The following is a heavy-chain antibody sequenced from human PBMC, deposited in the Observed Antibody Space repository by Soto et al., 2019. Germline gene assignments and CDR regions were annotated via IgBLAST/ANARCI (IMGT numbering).Heavy chain of an antibody. CDR2: IYHSGST. CDR1: GGSISSSNW. Sequence: SETLSLNCAVSGGSISSSNWWSWVRQPPGKGLEWIGEIYHSGSTNYNPSLKSRVTISVDKSKNQFSLKLSSVTAADSAVYYCATLKVGATTFDYWGQGTLVTVSS. CDR3: ATLKVGATTFDY. J-gene: IGHJ4*02. D-gene: IGHD1-26*01. V-gene: IGHV4-4*02.